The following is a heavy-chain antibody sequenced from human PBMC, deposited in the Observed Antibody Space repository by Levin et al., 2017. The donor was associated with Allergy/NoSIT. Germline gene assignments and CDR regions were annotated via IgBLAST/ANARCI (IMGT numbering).Heavy chain of an antibody. CDR3: AKDMKTAAAFDY. CDR1: GFTFDDYA. Sequence: PGGSLRLSCAASGFTFDDYAMHWVRQAPGKGLEWVSGISWNSGSIGYADSVKGRFTISRDNAKNSLYLQMNSLRAEDTALYYCAKDMKTAAAFDYWGQGTLVTVSS. D-gene: IGHD6-13*01. CDR2: ISWNSGSI. J-gene: IGHJ4*02. V-gene: IGHV3-9*01.